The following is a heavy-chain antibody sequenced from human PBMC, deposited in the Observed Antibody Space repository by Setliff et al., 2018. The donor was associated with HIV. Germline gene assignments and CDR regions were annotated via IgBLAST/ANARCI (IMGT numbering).Heavy chain of an antibody. J-gene: IGHJ3*02. Sequence: GGSLRLSCAASGFTFSAYAMTWVRRAPGKGLEWVSATTSNGRTTDYAESVRGRFTLSRDISKNTVYLQMNRLRAEDTAVYYCAREVVVGASVDAFDIWGQGTMVTVSS. CDR1: GFTFSAYA. CDR3: AREVVVGASVDAFDI. D-gene: IGHD2-15*01. V-gene: IGHV3-23*01. CDR2: TTSNGRTT.